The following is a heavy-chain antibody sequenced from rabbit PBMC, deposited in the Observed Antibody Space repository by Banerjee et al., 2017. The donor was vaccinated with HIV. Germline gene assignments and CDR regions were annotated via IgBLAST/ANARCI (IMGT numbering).Heavy chain of an antibody. CDR1: GFDFSSHG. V-gene: IGHV1S45*01. CDR3: ARDLAGVVGWNLNL. Sequence: QEQLEESGGDLVKPGGSLKLSCKASGFDFSSHGVSWVRQAPGKGLEWIGCINGGSSGDTYYASWAKGRFTISKTSSTTVTLQMTSLTAADTATYFCARDLAGVVGWNLNLWGPGTLVTVS. CDR2: INGGSSGDT. D-gene: IGHD4-1*01. J-gene: IGHJ4*01.